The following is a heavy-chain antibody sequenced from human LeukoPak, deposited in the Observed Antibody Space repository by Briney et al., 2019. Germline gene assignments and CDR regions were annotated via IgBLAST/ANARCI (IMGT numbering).Heavy chain of an antibody. CDR3: AREVMGATASDY. D-gene: IGHD1-26*01. CDR2: ISSSSSYI. J-gene: IGHJ4*02. V-gene: IGHV3-21*01. CDR1: GFTFSSYS. Sequence: GGSLRLSCAASGFTFSSYSMNWVRQAPGKGLEWVSSISSSSSYIYYADSVKGRFTISRDNAKNSLYLQMNSLRAEDTAVYYCAREVMGATASDYWGQGTLVTVSS.